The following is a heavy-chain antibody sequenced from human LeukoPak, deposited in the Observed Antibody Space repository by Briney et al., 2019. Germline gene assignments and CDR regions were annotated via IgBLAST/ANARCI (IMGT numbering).Heavy chain of an antibody. Sequence: GGSLRLSCAASGFTFSTYAMSWVPQAPGKGLEWVSAISGSDGSTYYADSVKGRFTISRDNSKNTLSLQMNSLRAEDTAVYYCAKGIGYCSGGSCYLYFDYWGQGTLVTVSS. D-gene: IGHD2-15*01. J-gene: IGHJ4*02. CDR1: GFTFSTYA. CDR3: AKGIGYCSGGSCYLYFDY. V-gene: IGHV3-23*01. CDR2: ISGSDGST.